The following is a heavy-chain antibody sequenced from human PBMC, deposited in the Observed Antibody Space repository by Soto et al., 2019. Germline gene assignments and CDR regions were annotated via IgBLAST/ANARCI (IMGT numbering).Heavy chain of an antibody. V-gene: IGHV3-23*01. CDR3: TKEHDYGYYGWFDP. Sequence: PGGSLRLSCVASGFAFNSYAMTWVRQAPGKGLEWVSTITNSGGSTYYADSVKGRFTISRDNSKNTLYMQMTILTAEDTAIYYCTKEHDYGYYGWFDPWGQGTLVTVSS. CDR1: GFAFNSYA. J-gene: IGHJ5*02. CDR2: ITNSGGST. D-gene: IGHD4-17*01.